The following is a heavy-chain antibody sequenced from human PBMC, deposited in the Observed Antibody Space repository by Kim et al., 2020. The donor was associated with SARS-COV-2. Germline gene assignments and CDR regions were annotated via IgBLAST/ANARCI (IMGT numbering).Heavy chain of an antibody. CDR1: GFTFGDYA. J-gene: IGHJ4*02. CDR3: TRANGGIVGAMDY. D-gene: IGHD1-26*01. V-gene: IGHV3-49*03. CDR2: IRSKAYGGTT. Sequence: GGSLRLSWTASGFTFGDYAMSWFRQAPGKGLEWVGFIRSKAYGGTTEYAASVKGRFTISRNDSKSIAYLQMNSLKTEDTAVYYCTRANGGIVGAMDYWGQGTLVTFSS.